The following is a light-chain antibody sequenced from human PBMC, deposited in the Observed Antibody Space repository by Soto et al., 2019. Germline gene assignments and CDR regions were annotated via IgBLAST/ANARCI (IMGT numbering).Light chain of an antibody. CDR3: QQYGSSWLT. Sequence: EIVLTQSPGTLSLSPGERATLSCRASQSVSSSYLAWYQQKPGQAPRLLIYGASSRATGIPDRFSGSGSGTDFTLTISRLEPEDFAVYYCQQYGSSWLTFGPVTKVDIK. J-gene: IGKJ3*01. CDR1: QSVSSSY. V-gene: IGKV3-20*01. CDR2: GAS.